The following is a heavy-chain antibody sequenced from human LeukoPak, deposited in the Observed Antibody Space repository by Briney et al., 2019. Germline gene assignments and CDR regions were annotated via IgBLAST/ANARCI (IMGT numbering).Heavy chain of an antibody. CDR3: ARALIVGATDDAFDI. CDR2: ISSSSRYI. J-gene: IGHJ3*02. Sequence: GGSLRLSCAASGFTFSSYSMNWVRQAPGKGLEWVSSISSSSRYIYYADSVKGRFTISRDNAKNSLYLQMNSLRAEDTAVYYCARALIVGATDDAFDIWGQGTMDTVSS. CDR1: GFTFSSYS. D-gene: IGHD1-26*01. V-gene: IGHV3-21*01.